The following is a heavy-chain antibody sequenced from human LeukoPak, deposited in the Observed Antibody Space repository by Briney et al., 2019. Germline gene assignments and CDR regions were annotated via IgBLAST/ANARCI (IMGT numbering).Heavy chain of an antibody. CDR2: ISWNSGSI. V-gene: IGHV3-9*01. CDR1: GVTFDDYA. CDR3: AKGNYDSSVRYFDY. D-gene: IGHD3-22*01. J-gene: IGHJ4*02. Sequence: PGGSLRLSCAASGVTFDDYAMHWDRQAPGKGLEWVSGISWNSGSIGYADSVKGRFTISRDNAKNSLYLQMNSLRAEDTALYYCAKGNYDSSVRYFDYWGQGTLVTVSS.